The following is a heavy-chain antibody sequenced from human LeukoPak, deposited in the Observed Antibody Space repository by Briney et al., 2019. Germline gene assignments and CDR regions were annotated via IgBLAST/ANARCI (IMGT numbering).Heavy chain of an antibody. J-gene: IGHJ6*02. CDR3: ARDHKGIVVVPKGVAYYYGMDV. Sequence: PGGSLRLFRGASGFTFSEYYMSWTRQARGKGWEWGSYISSSGSTIYYAASVKGRFTMSRDHAKNSLYLQMNSQRAEDTAVYYCARDHKGIVVVPKGVAYYYGMDVWGQGTTVTVSS. D-gene: IGHD2-2*01. CDR2: ISSSGSTI. V-gene: IGHV3-11*01. CDR1: GFTFSEYY.